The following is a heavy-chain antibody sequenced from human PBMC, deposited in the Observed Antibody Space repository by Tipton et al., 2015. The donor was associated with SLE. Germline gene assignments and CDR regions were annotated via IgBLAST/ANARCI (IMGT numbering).Heavy chain of an antibody. CDR2: IYTSGSI. CDR3: AREFLNPVTTVHYYFDL. V-gene: IGHV4-61*09. CDR1: GGSISSGSYY. Sequence: TLSLTCTVSGGSISSGSYYWSWIRQPAGKGLEWIGHIYTSGSINYNPSLKSRVTMSVDTSKNHFSLKLISVTAADTAVYYCAREFLNPVTTVHYYFDLWGRGTLVTVSS. D-gene: IGHD4-11*01. J-gene: IGHJ2*01.